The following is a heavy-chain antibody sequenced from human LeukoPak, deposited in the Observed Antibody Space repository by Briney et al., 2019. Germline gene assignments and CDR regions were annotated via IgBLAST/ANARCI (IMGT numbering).Heavy chain of an antibody. D-gene: IGHD3-22*01. Sequence: SGRSLRLSCTASGFTFGDYDLSWVRQAPGKGLEWVGFIRSKAYGGTTEYAASVKGRFTISRDDSNSFAYLQMNSLKTEDTAVYYCTRDVRGETYYYDSSGYFNWFDPWGQGTLVTVSS. CDR2: IRSKAYGGTT. CDR3: TRDVRGETYYYDSSGYFNWFDP. CDR1: GFTFGDYD. V-gene: IGHV3-49*04. J-gene: IGHJ5*02.